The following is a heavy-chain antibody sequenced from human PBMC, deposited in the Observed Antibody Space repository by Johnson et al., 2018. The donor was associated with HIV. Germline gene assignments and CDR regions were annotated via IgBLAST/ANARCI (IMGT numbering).Heavy chain of an antibody. CDR2: ISYDGSNK. J-gene: IGHJ3*02. CDR3: TTDLLRWLQGENAFDI. CDR1: GFTFSSYA. V-gene: IGHV3-30*04. D-gene: IGHD5-24*01. Sequence: QVQLVESGGGLVQPGGSLRLSCAASGFTFSSYAMSWVRQAPGKGLEWVAVISYDGSNKYYTDPVKGRFTVSRDNSKNTLYLQMNSPKTEDTAVYYCTTDLLRWLQGENAFDIWGQGTMVTVSS.